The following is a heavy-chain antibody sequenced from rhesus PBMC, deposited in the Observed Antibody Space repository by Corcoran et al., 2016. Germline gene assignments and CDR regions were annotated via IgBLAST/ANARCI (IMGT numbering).Heavy chain of an antibody. CDR2: IRTKTNNYET. CDR1: GFTFSSYG. J-gene: IGHJ4*01. V-gene: IGHV3-118*01. Sequence: EVQLVETGGGLVQPGGSLKLSCAASGFTFSSYGMSWVRQAPGKGLAWVGGIRTKTNNYETRYAASVKCRFTMSRDDSKNSAFLQMNNLKTEDTAVYYCARVDGYNSWSGFDYWGQGVLVTVSS. D-gene: IGHD6-13*01. CDR3: ARVDGYNSWSGFDY.